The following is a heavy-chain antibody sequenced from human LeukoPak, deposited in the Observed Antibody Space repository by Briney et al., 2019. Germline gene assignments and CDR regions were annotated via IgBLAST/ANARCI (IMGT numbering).Heavy chain of an antibody. V-gene: IGHV4-59*01. D-gene: IGHD4-17*01. CDR2: IYYSGST. J-gene: IGHJ4*02. CDR3: AREKNYGDSYYFDY. CDR1: GGSISSYY. Sequence: SETLSLTCTVSGGSISSYYWSWIRQPPGKGLGWIGYIYYSGSTNYNPSLKSRVTISVDTSKNQFSLKLSSVTAADTAVYYCAREKNYGDSYYFDYWGQGTLVTVSS.